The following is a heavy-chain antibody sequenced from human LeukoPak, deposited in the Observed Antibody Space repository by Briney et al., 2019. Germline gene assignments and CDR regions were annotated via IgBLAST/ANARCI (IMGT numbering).Heavy chain of an antibody. CDR3: ARGDCSGGSCYSGYAFDI. Sequence: GGSLRLSCAASGFTFSSYGMHWVRQAPGKGLEWVAVIWYDGSNKYYADSVKGRFTISRDNSKNTLYLQMNSLRAEDTAVYYCARGDCSGGSCYSGYAFDIWGQGTMVTVSS. J-gene: IGHJ3*02. CDR1: GFTFSSYG. D-gene: IGHD2-15*01. CDR2: IWYDGSNK. V-gene: IGHV3-33*01.